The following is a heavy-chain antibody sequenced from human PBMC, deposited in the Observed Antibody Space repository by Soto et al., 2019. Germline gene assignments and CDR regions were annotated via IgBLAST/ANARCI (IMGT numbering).Heavy chain of an antibody. D-gene: IGHD5-12*01. CDR3: AKDTVSSNRGYAGHFDY. Sequence: EVQLLESGGALEQPGGSLRLSCAASGFTFSNYAMSWVRQAPGEGLEWVSTISAGGADAYYADSVKGRFTISRDNSESTLYLQMNSLRPEDTAIYFCAKDTVSSNRGYAGHFDYWGQGTLVTVSS. J-gene: IGHJ4*02. CDR1: GFTFSNYA. CDR2: ISAGGADA. V-gene: IGHV3-23*01.